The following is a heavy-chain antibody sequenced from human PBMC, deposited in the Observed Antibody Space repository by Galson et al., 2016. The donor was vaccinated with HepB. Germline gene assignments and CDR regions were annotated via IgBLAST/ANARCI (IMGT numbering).Heavy chain of an antibody. CDR2: ISKDGRNT. J-gene: IGHJ4*02. CDR1: GFTFSSSA. V-gene: IGHV3-30*04. D-gene: IGHD4-17*01. Sequence: SLRLSCAASGFTFSSSAMHWVRQAPGKGLEWVDVISKDGRNTYYADSVGGRFTVSRDNSNNTLFLQMNTLRAEDTAVYYCARRGPRHGRAPRHGDYDYFDAWGQGTLVTISS. CDR3: ARRGPRHGRAPRHGDYDYFDA.